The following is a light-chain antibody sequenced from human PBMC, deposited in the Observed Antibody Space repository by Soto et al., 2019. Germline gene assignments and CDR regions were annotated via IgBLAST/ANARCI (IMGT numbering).Light chain of an antibody. Sequence: QSALTQPASVSGSPGQSITIPCTGTSSDIGGYDHVSWYQQHPGKAPKLMVYDVSNRPSGASDRFSGSKSANTASLTISGLQAEDEADYYCNSYTTSSSPYVFGTGTKVTVL. J-gene: IGLJ1*01. CDR1: SSDIGGYDH. CDR3: NSYTTSSSPYV. V-gene: IGLV2-14*01. CDR2: DVS.